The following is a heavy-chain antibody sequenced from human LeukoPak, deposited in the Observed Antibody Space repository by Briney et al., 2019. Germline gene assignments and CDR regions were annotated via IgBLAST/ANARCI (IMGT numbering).Heavy chain of an antibody. D-gene: IGHD6-19*01. V-gene: IGHV3-23*01. CDR3: AKGIYSSGWSYFDY. Sequence: QSGGSLRLSCAASGFTFDDYGMSWVRQAPGKGLEWVSTLSGSGITTYYADSVKGRFTISRDNSKNTLYLQMNSLRAEDTAVYYCAKGIYSSGWSYFDYWGHGTLVTVSS. J-gene: IGHJ4*01. CDR2: LSGSGITT. CDR1: GFTFDDYG.